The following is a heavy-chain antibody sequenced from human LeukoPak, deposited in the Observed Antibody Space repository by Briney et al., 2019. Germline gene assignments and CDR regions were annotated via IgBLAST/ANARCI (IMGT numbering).Heavy chain of an antibody. CDR3: AKDVRRAEYCSGTTCYTSSFDY. CDR2: ISATGGGA. Sequence: GGSLRLSCAASRFTFSNYAMTWVRQAPGKGLEWVSTISATGGGAYYADSVKGRFTISRDNSKDTLSLQMNTLRAEDTAVYYCAKDVRRAEYCSGTTCYTSSFDYWGQGTLVTVSS. J-gene: IGHJ4*02. D-gene: IGHD2-2*02. V-gene: IGHV3-23*01. CDR1: RFTFSNYA.